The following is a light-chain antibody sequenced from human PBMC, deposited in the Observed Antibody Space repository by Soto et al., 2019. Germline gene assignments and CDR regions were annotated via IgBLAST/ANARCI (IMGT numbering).Light chain of an antibody. Sequence: SVPRLPASVSGSPGQSITISCTGTSSDVGDYNYVSWYQQHPGKAPKLMIYEVSNRPSGVSNRFSGYKSGNTASLTISGLQAEDEADYYCSSYTSSSILVFGTGTKVTVL. V-gene: IGLV2-14*01. CDR1: SSDVGDYNY. CDR3: SSYTSSSILV. J-gene: IGLJ1*01. CDR2: EVS.